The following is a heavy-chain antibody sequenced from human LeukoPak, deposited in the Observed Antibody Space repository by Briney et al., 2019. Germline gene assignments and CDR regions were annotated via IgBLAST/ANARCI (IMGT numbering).Heavy chain of an antibody. CDR1: GYTFSNYA. CDR2: ISGSGGYT. J-gene: IGHJ6*03. V-gene: IGHV3-23*01. CDR3: AKDLYCSSTSCYIDV. Sequence: PGRSLRLSCADSGYTFSNYAMSWVRQAPGKGLEWVSGISGSGGYTYYADSVKGRFTISRDNSNNTPYLQMNSLRAEDTAVYYCAKDLYCSSTSCYIDVWGIGTTVTVSS. D-gene: IGHD2-2*01.